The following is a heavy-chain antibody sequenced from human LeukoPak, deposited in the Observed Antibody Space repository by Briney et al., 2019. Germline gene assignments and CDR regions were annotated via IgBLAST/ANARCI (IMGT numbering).Heavy chain of an antibody. J-gene: IGHJ2*01. CDR3: ARPLMGDSSGYYYWYFDL. D-gene: IGHD3-22*01. V-gene: IGHV4-59*01. CDR1: GGSISSYY. CDR2: IYYSGST. Sequence: SETLSLTCTVSGGSISSYYWSWIRQPPGKGLEWIGYIYYSGSTNYNPSLKSQVTISVDTSKNQFSLKLSSVTAADTAVYYCARPLMGDSSGYYYWYFDLWGRGTLVTVSS.